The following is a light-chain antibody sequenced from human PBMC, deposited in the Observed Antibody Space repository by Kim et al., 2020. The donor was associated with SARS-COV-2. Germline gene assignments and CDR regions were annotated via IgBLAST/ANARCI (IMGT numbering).Light chain of an antibody. CDR2: AIS. Sequence: VSPGESATPSCRASQSVGDTLAWYQHKPGQAPRLLIHAISTRATGIPARFSGSGSGTEFTLTITSLQSEDFAIYYCHQSYSWPWTFGQGTKVDIK. V-gene: IGKV3-15*01. J-gene: IGKJ1*01. CDR1: QSVGDT. CDR3: HQSYSWPWT.